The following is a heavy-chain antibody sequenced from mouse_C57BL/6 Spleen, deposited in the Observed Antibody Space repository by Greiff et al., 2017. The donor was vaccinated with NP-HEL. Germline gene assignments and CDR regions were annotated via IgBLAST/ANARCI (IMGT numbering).Heavy chain of an antibody. Sequence: EVQLQQSGAELVRPGASVKLSCTASGFNITDDYMHWVKQRPEQGLEWIGWIDPENGDTEYASKFQGKATITADTSSNTAYLQLSSLTSEDTAVYYCTTLYYAMDYWGQGTSVTVAT. CDR3: TTLYYAMDY. J-gene: IGHJ4*01. CDR1: GFNITDDY. V-gene: IGHV14-4*01. CDR2: IDPENGDT.